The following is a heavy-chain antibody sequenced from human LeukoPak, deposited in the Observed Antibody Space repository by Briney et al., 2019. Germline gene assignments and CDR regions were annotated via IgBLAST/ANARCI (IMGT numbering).Heavy chain of an antibody. CDR1: GFTFSSYG. D-gene: IGHD2-15*01. Sequence: GRSLRLSCAASGFTFSSYGMHWVRQAPGKGLEWVAVISYDGSNKYYADSVKGRFTISRDNSKNTLYLQMNSLRAEDTAVYYCARAVHCSGGSCYFDYWGQGTLVTVSS. J-gene: IGHJ4*02. CDR2: ISYDGSNK. V-gene: IGHV3-30*03. CDR3: ARAVHCSGGSCYFDY.